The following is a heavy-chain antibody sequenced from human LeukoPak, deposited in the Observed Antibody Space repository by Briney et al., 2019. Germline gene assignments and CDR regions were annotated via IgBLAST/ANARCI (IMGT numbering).Heavy chain of an antibody. D-gene: IGHD5-12*01. CDR2: IWYDGSNK. J-gene: IGHJ4*02. V-gene: IGHV3-33*03. Sequence: SGGSLRLSCAASGFTFSSYGMHWVRQAPGKGLEWVAVIWYDGSNKYYADSVKGRFTISRDNAKNSLSLQMSSLRAEDTAVYYCATEGSGYYPFDYWGQGTLVTVSS. CDR3: ATEGSGYYPFDY. CDR1: GFTFSSYG.